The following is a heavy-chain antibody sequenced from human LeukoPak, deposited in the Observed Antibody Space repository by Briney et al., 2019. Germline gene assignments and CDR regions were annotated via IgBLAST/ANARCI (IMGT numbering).Heavy chain of an antibody. V-gene: IGHV3-20*01. Sequence: GGSPRLSCAASGFTFEDFGMTWVRQVPGKGLEWVSGINWNGVKTHYADSVKGRFTIPRDNAKNTLYLEMNSLRVDDTALYHCARDSGIWFGTRDAFDIWGQGTMVTVST. CDR3: ARDSGIWFGTRDAFDI. D-gene: IGHD3-10*01. J-gene: IGHJ3*02. CDR2: INWNGVKT. CDR1: GFTFEDFG.